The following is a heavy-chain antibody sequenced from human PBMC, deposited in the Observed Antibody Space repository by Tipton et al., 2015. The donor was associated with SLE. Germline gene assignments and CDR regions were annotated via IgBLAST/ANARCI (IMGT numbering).Heavy chain of an antibody. CDR1: GASIGADPNY. D-gene: IGHD3-22*01. CDR3: ARDYYDSGGYWGNYYYGMDV. Sequence: TLSLTCTVSGASIGADPNYWAWIRRSPGKGLEWIGYISNTGSTNYNPSLKSRVTISVDTSKNQFSLKLSSVTAADTAVYYCARDYYDSGGYWGNYYYGMDVWGQGTTVTVS. V-gene: IGHV4-61*01. CDR2: ISNTGST. J-gene: IGHJ6*02.